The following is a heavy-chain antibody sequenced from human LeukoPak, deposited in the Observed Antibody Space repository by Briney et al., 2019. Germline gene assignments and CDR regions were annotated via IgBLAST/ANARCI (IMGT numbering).Heavy chain of an antibody. D-gene: IGHD3-10*02. CDR1: GFSFTTHG. CDR2: IFYDGSKK. CDR3: AKGSSVDTMSMDV. J-gene: IGHJ6*03. Sequence: GGSLRLSCAASGFSFTTHGMHWVRQAPGKGLEWVAVIFYDGSKKFHADSVRGRFTVSRDNSNNTLYLQMNSLRVEDTAIYYCAKGSSVDTMSMDVWGIGTTVIVSS. V-gene: IGHV3-30*18.